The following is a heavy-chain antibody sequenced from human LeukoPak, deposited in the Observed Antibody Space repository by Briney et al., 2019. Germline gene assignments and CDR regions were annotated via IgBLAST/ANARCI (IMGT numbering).Heavy chain of an antibody. Sequence: GGSLRLSCAASGLTFSNYGMSWVRQAPGEGREWVSGISGRDGTTQSPDSVKGRSTIFIDTSKNTLYLEINNLRAEDTAVYYCASGFYGDLLFDHWGQGTLVTVSS. CDR3: ASGFYGDLLFDH. J-gene: IGHJ4*02. V-gene: IGHV3-23*01. D-gene: IGHD4-17*01. CDR2: ISGRDGTT. CDR1: GLTFSNYG.